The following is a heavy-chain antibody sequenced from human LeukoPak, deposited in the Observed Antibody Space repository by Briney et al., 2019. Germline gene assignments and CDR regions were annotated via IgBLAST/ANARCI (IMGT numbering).Heavy chain of an antibody. V-gene: IGHV4-4*02. Sequence: PSETLSLTCAVSGGSISSSNWWSWVRQPPGKGLEWIGEIYHSGSTNYNPSLKSRVTISVDKSKNQFSLKLSSVTAADTAVYYCARDRYDSSGRRLDYWGQGTLVTVSS. CDR2: IYHSGST. J-gene: IGHJ4*02. D-gene: IGHD3-22*01. CDR1: GGSISSSNW. CDR3: ARDRYDSSGRRLDY.